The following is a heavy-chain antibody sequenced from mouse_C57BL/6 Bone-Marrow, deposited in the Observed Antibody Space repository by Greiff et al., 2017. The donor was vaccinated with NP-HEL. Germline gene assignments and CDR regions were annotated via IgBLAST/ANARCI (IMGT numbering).Heavy chain of an antibody. D-gene: IGHD2-5*01. CDR1: GFTFSSYG. CDR2: ISSGGSYT. V-gene: IGHV5-6*02. J-gene: IGHJ2*01. Sequence: DVKLVQSGGDLVKPGGSLKLSCAASGFTFSSYGMSWVRQTPDKRLEWVATISSGGSYTYYPESVKGRFTISRDNAKNTLYLQMSSLKSEDTAMYYCEKHYYSNYFDYWGQGTTLTVSS. CDR3: EKHYYSNYFDY.